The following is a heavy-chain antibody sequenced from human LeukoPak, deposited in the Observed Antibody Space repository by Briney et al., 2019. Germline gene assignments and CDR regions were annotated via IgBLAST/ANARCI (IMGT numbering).Heavy chain of an antibody. Sequence: SETLSLTCAVYGGSFSGYDWSWIRQPPGKGLEWIGEINHSGSTNYNPSLKSRVTISVDTSKNQFSLRLSSVTAADTAVYYCARVTGYVMEDYFDYWGQGTLVTVSS. D-gene: IGHD6-13*01. CDR1: GGSFSGYD. J-gene: IGHJ4*02. CDR2: INHSGST. CDR3: ARVTGYVMEDYFDY. V-gene: IGHV4-34*01.